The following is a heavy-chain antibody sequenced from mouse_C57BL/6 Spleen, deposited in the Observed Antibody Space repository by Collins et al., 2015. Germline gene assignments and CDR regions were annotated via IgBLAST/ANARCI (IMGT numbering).Heavy chain of an antibody. CDR2: IDPETGGT. D-gene: IGHD2-3*01. CDR1: GYTFTDYE. CDR3: TREGGWLEFAY. J-gene: IGHJ3*01. Sequence: QVQLRQSGAELVRPGASVTLSCKASGYTFTDYEMHWVKQTPVHGLEWIGAIDPETGGTAYNQKFKGKAILTADKSSSTAYMELRSLTSEDSAVYYCTREGGWLEFAYWGQGTLVTVSA. V-gene: IGHV1-15*01.